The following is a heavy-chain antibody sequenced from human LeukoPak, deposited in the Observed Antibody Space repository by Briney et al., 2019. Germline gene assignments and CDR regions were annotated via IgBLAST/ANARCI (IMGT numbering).Heavy chain of an antibody. D-gene: IGHD4/OR15-4a*01. CDR3: ARETDYDAAYYYYGMDV. V-gene: IGHV3-74*01. Sequence: PGGSLRLSCAASGFTFSSYWMHWVRQAPGKGLVWVSRINSDGSSTSYADSVKGRFTISRDNAKNTLYLQMNSLRAEDTAVYYCARETDYDAAYYYYGMDVWGQGTTVTVSS. J-gene: IGHJ6*02. CDR2: INSDGSST. CDR1: GFTFSSYW.